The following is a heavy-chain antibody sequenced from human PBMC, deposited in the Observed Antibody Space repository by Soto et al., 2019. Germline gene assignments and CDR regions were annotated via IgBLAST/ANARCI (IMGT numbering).Heavy chain of an antibody. V-gene: IGHV1-69*13. CDR2: IIPIFGTA. Sequence: SVKVSCKASGGTFSSYAISWVRQAPGQGLEWMGGIIPIFGTANYAQKFQGRVTITADESTSTAYMELSSLRSEDTAVYYCARGSPVMIADSWFDPWGQGTLVTVSS. CDR3: ARGSPVMIADSWFDP. D-gene: IGHD3-22*01. CDR1: GGTFSSYA. J-gene: IGHJ5*02.